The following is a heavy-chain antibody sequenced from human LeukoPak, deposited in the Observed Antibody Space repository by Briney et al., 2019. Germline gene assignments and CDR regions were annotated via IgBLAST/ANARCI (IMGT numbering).Heavy chain of an antibody. CDR1: GFTFSSYG. CDR2: ILSDGSKE. Sequence: GGSLRLSCAASGFTFSSYGMHWVRQAPGKGLEWVAVILSDGSKEFYTDSVKGRFTISRDNSKNTLYLQMNSLRAEDTAVYYCAKGYCSSTSCQSRDYYYMDVWGKGTTVTVSS. D-gene: IGHD2-2*01. V-gene: IGHV3-33*06. J-gene: IGHJ6*03. CDR3: AKGYCSSTSCQSRDYYYMDV.